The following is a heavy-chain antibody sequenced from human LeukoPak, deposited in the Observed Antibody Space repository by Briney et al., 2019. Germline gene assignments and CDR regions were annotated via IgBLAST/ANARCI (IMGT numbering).Heavy chain of an antibody. CDR1: GSSFTSYW. V-gene: IGHV5-51*01. D-gene: IGHD3-3*01. Sequence: GASLKISYKGSGSSFTSYWIGWGRPMPGKGLEWMGIIYPGDSDTRYSPSFQGQVTISADKSISTAYLQWSSLKASDTAMYYCARLVRDGVVSPSDYWGQGALVTVSS. CDR2: IYPGDSDT. J-gene: IGHJ4*02. CDR3: ARLVRDGVVSPSDY.